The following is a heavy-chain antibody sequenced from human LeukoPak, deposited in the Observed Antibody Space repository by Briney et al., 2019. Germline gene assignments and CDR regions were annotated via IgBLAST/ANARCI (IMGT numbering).Heavy chain of an antibody. J-gene: IGHJ5*02. CDR3: ARETYSSSFFDP. CDR1: GDSISNGAYY. D-gene: IGHD6-13*01. CDR2: IYYTGST. V-gene: IGHV4-31*03. Sequence: SETLSLTCTVSGDSISNGAYYWTWIRQLPGKGLEWIGYIYYTGSTYYNPSLKRRVTISVHTSKNQFPLNPSSVTAADTAVYSCARETYSSSFFDPWGQGTLVTVYS.